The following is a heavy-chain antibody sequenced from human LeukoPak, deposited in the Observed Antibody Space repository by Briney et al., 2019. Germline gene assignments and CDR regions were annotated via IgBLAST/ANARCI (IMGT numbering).Heavy chain of an antibody. CDR2: FALEDGET. Sequence: ASVKVSCQVSGSTLTEVSIHWVRQAPGKGLEWMGSFALEDGETIYEQNFEGRVTMTEDTSTDTAYMELNSLTSEDTAIYYCASQEAGAFAFDYWGQGTLVIVS. CDR1: GSTLTEVS. V-gene: IGHV1-24*01. J-gene: IGHJ4*02. CDR3: ASQEAGAFAFDY.